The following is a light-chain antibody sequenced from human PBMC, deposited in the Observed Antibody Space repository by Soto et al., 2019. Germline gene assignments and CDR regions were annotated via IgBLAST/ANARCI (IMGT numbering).Light chain of an antibody. CDR3: MQALQNPCT. CDR2: LGS. CDR1: QSLLHSNGNHY. Sequence: DIVMTQSPLSLPVTPGEPASISCRSSQSLLHSNGNHYLDWYLQKPGQSPQLLIYLGSSRASGVPDRFSGSGSGTEFALKISRVEADDVGVYYCMQALQNPCTVGQGTKVEIK. V-gene: IGKV2-28*01. J-gene: IGKJ1*01.